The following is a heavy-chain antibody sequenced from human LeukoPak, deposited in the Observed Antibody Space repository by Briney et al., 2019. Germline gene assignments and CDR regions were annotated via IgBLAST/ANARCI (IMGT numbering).Heavy chain of an antibody. CDR1: GGTFSSYD. CDR2: IIPILGTS. CDR3: ASGFFVPNSGWPFAF. V-gene: IGHV1-69*06. Sequence: SVKVSCKASGGTFSSYDINWVRQAPGQGLEWMGGIIPILGTSNYAQKFQGRITIIADKSTSTACMELSSLRFEDTAVYYCASGFFVPNSGWPFAFWGQGTLVTVSS. D-gene: IGHD6-19*01. J-gene: IGHJ4*02.